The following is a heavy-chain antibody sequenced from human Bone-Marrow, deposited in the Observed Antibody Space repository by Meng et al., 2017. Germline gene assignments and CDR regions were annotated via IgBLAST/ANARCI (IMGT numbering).Heavy chain of an antibody. J-gene: IGHJ3*02. Sequence: GESPMIPCAASGFTFSSYGMLWVRQAPGKGLEWVAVIWYDGSNKYYADSVKGRFTITRDNSKNTLYLQMNSLRAEDTAVYYCARASRGLSDAFDIWGQGTMVTVSS. CDR1: GFTFSSYG. CDR3: ARASRGLSDAFDI. D-gene: IGHD3-16*02. V-gene: IGHV3-33*01. CDR2: IWYDGSNK.